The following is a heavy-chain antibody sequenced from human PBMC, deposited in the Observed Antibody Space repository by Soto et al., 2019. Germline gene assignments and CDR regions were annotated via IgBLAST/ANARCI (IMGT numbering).Heavy chain of an antibody. CDR2: ISSNGGST. CDR1: GFTFSSYA. CDR3: VKAYYDFWSGRRDDHYYYYYGMDV. V-gene: IGHV3-64D*08. Sequence: PGVSLRLSCSASGFTFSSYAMHWVRQAPGKGLEYVSAISSNGGSTYYADSVKGRFTISRDNSKNTLYLQMSSLRAEDTAVYYCVKAYYDFWSGRRDDHYYYYYGMDVWGQGTTVTVSS. J-gene: IGHJ6*02. D-gene: IGHD3-3*01.